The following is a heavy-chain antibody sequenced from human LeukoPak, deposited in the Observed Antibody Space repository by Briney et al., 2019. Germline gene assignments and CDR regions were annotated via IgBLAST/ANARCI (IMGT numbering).Heavy chain of an antibody. CDR3: ARVDNYDSSGYYFWFDP. Sequence: ASVKVSCKASGYTFTGYYMHWVRQAPGQGLEWMGWINPNSGGTNCAQKFQGRVTMTRDTSISTAYMELSRLRSDDTAVYYCARVDNYDSSGYYFWFDPWGQGTLVTVSS. D-gene: IGHD3-22*01. CDR1: GYTFTGYY. J-gene: IGHJ5*02. CDR2: INPNSGGT. V-gene: IGHV1-2*02.